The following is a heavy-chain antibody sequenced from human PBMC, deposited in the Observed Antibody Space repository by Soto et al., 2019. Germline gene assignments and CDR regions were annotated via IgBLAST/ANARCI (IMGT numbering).Heavy chain of an antibody. CDR3: ARDMKSLRYYYYYGMDV. CDR2: IKQDGSEK. V-gene: IGHV3-7*05. CDR1: GFTFSSYW. J-gene: IGHJ6*02. Sequence: GGSLRLSCAASGFTFSSYWMSWVRQAPGKGLEWVANIKQDGSEKYYVDSVKGRFTISRDNAKNSLYLQMNSLRAEDTAVYYCARDMKSLRYYYYYGMDVWGQGTTVTV.